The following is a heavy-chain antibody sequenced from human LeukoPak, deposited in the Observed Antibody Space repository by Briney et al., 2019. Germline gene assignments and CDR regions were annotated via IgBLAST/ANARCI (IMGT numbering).Heavy chain of an antibody. Sequence: PGGSLRLSCAASGFTFSSYSMNWVRQAPGKGLEWVSYISSSSSTIYYADSVKGRFTISRDNAKNSLYLQMNSLRAEDTAVYYCARAITATGGWYWGQGTLVTVSS. CDR2: ISSSSSTI. CDR1: GFTFSSYS. D-gene: IGHD6-19*01. V-gene: IGHV3-48*04. J-gene: IGHJ4*02. CDR3: ARAITATGGWY.